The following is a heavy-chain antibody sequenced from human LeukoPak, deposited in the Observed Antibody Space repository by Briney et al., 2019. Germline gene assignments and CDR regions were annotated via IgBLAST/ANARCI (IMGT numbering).Heavy chain of an antibody. CDR1: GGSISSYY. CDR2: IYYCGST. Sequence: SETLSLTCTVSGGSISSYYWTWIRQPPGKGLEWIGFIYYCGSTNCSTSLKSRVTISVDTSKSQFSLKLSSVTAADTAVYYCARTRSGTYDSSGYFEYWGQGTLVTVSS. CDR3: ARTRSGTYDSSGYFEY. V-gene: IGHV4-59*01. D-gene: IGHD3-22*01. J-gene: IGHJ4*02.